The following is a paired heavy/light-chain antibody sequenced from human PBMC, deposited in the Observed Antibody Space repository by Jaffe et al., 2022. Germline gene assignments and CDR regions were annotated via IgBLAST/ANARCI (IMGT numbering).Heavy chain of an antibody. CDR3: ARGEYCSGVSCYGNYFYYMDV. Sequence: QVQLRESGPGLVKPSETLSLTCTVSGGSISSHYWSWIRQPPGKGLEWIGHIYYSGTTYYSPSLKSRVTISVDTSKNQFSLKVNSVTAADTAVYYCARGEYCSGVSCYGNYFYYMDVWGKGTTVTVSS. J-gene: IGHJ6*03. V-gene: IGHV4-59*11. D-gene: IGHD2-15*01. CDR2: IYYSGTT. CDR1: GGSISSHY.
Light chain of an antibody. J-gene: IGLJ2*01. CDR2: GKN. CDR3: NSRDSSGTHQNVV. CDR1: NLRSYY. V-gene: IGLV3-19*01. Sequence: SSELTQDPAVSVALGQTVRITCQGDNLRSYYASWHQQKPGQAPVLVIYGKNNRPSGIPDRFSGSTSGNTASLTITGAQAEDEADYYCNSRDSSGTHQNVVFGGGTKLTVL.